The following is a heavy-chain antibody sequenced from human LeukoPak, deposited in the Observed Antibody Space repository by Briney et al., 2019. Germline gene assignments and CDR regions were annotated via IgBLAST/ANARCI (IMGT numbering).Heavy chain of an antibody. CDR2: ISAYNGNT. CDR1: GGTFSSYA. D-gene: IGHD5-18*01. V-gene: IGHV1-18*01. CDR3: ARDSGGYSYGEFDY. Sequence: SSVKVSCKASGGTFSSYAISWVRQAPGQGLEWMGWISAYNGNTNYAQKLQGGVTMTTDTSTSTAYMELRSLRSDDTAVYYCARDSGGYSYGEFDYWGQGTLVTVSS. J-gene: IGHJ4*02.